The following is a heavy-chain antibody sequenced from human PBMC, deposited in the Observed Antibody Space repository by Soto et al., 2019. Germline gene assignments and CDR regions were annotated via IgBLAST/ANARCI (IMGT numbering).Heavy chain of an antibody. D-gene: IGHD1-26*01. CDR3: ARSRSGSYPQDFDY. J-gene: IGHJ4*02. V-gene: IGHV3-53*01. CDR1: GFTVSSNY. CDR2: IYSGGST. Sequence: XGSLRLSCAASGFTVSSNYMSWVRQAPGKGLEWVSVIYSGGSTYYADSVKGRFTISRDNSKNTLYLQMNSLRAEDTAVYYCARSRSGSYPQDFDYWGQGTLVTVSS.